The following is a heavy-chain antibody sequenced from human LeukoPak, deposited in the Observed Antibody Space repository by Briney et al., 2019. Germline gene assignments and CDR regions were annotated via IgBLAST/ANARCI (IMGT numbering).Heavy chain of an antibody. J-gene: IGHJ6*03. CDR3: XXXXXNTLYYYGSGSYYPRPVGYYYMDV. CDR1: GGSISSSSYY. CDR2: IYYSGST. Sequence: PSETLPLTCTVSGGSISSSSYYWGWIRQPPGKGLEWIGSIYYSGSTYYNPSLKSRVTISVDTSKNQFSLKLSSVTAADTAVYYCXXXXXNTLYYYGSGSYYPRPVGYYYMDVWGKGTTVTISS. V-gene: IGHV4-39*01. D-gene: IGHD3-10*01.